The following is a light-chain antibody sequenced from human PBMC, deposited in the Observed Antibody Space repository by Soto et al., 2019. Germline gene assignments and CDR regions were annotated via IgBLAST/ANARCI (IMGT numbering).Light chain of an antibody. J-gene: IGKJ1*01. Sequence: EIELTQSPATLSLSPGERATLSCRASQSVTSSFLAWYQQKPGQAPRLLIYGASSRATGIPDRFSGSGSGTEFTLTISSLQSEDFAVYYCQQYNNWPPRITFGQGTKVDI. V-gene: IGKV3D-15*01. CDR1: QSVTSS. CDR3: QQYNNWPPRIT. CDR2: GAS.